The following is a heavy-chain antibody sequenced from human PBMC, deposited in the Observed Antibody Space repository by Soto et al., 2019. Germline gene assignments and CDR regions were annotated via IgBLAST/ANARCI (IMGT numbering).Heavy chain of an antibody. CDR2: ISYDGSDK. D-gene: IGHD3-22*01. CDR1: GFTFSNYG. Sequence: GGSLRLSCAASGFTFSNYGMHWVRQAPGKGLEWGAFISYDGSDKYYADSVKGRFTISRDNSKKTVYLQMNSLRAEDTAVYYCATSSLYYYDSSAYSLDYWGRGILVTASS. CDR3: ATSSLYYYDSSAYSLDY. V-gene: IGHV3-30*03. J-gene: IGHJ4*01.